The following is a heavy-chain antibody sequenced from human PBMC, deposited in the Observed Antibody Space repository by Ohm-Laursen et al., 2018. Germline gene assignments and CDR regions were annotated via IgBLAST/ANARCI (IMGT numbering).Heavy chain of an antibody. J-gene: IGHJ6*02. D-gene: IGHD7-27*01. CDR3: ARGPGYYYYYGLDV. CDR2: IYYSGST. V-gene: IGHV4-59*06. Sequence: SDTLSLTCTVSGGSISSYYWSWIRQPPGKGLEWIGYIYYSGSTYYNPSLKSLVTISVDTSKNQFSLKKSSVTAADTAVYYCARGPGYYYYYGLDVWGQGITVTVSS. CDR1: GGSISSYY.